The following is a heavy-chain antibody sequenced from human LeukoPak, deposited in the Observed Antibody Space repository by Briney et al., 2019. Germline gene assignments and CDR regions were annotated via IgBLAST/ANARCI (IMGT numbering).Heavy chain of an antibody. CDR3: ARVPSPVGLVWFDP. CDR2: IIPIFGTA. D-gene: IGHD1-26*01. CDR1: GGTFSSYA. J-gene: IGHJ5*02. V-gene: IGHV1-69*05. Sequence: EASVKASCKASGGTFSSYAISWVRQAPGQGLEWMGGIIPIFGTANYAQKFQGRVTITTDESTSTAYMELSSLRSEDTAVYYCARVPSPVGLVWFDPWGQGTLVTVSS.